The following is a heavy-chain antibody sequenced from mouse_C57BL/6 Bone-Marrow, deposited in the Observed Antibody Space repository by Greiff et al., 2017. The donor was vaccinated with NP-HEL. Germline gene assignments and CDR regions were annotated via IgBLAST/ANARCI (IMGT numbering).Heavy chain of an antibody. V-gene: IGHV1-64*01. CDR2: IHPNSGST. Sequence: VQLQQPGAELVKPGASVKLSCKASGYTFTSYWMHWVKQRPGQGLEWIGMIHPNSGSTNYNEKFKSKATLTVDKSSSTAYMQLSSLTSEDSAVYYGARDYGSRGYYYAMDYWGQGTSVTVSS. D-gene: IGHD1-1*01. CDR1: GYTFTSYW. CDR3: ARDYGSRGYYYAMDY. J-gene: IGHJ4*01.